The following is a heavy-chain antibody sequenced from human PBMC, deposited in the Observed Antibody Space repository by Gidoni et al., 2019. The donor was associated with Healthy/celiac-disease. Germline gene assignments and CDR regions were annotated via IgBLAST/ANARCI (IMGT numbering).Heavy chain of an antibody. CDR1: GYTFTRYY. CDR2: INPSGGST. V-gene: IGHV1-46*03. Sequence: QVQLVQSGAEVKKPGASVKVSFKASGYTFTRYYMHWVRQAPGQGLEWMGIINPSGGSTSYAKKFQGRVTMTRDTSTSTVYMELSSLRSEDTAVYYCARVVAARGLWFDYWGQGTLVTVSS. CDR3: ARVVAARGLWFDY. D-gene: IGHD2-15*01. J-gene: IGHJ4*02.